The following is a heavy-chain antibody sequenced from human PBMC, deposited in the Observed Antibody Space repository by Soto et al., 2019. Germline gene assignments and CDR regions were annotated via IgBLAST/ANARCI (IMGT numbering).Heavy chain of an antibody. CDR1: GDSITSIYH. D-gene: IGHD2-21*01. Sequence: PSETLSLTCAVSGDSITSIYHWAWIRQPPGRGLEWVASIYHSGTTYYNPSLKSRVTISVDTSKNQFSLNLRSVTAADSAVYYCARARFQHFDYWGQGTLVTVSS. J-gene: IGHJ4*02. V-gene: IGHV4-38-2*01. CDR3: ARARFQHFDY. CDR2: IYHSGTT.